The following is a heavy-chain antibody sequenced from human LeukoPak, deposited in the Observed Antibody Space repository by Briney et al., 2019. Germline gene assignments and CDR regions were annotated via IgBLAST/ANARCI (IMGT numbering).Heavy chain of an antibody. J-gene: IGHJ4*02. CDR2: INHSGST. CDR1: GFTFSDYA. D-gene: IGHD5-18*01. V-gene: IGHV4-34*01. Sequence: PGGSLRLSCAASGFTFSDYAMSWIRQPPGKGLEWIGEINHSGSTNYNPSLKSRVTISVDTSKNQFSLKLSSVTAADTAVYYCARGGKWIQLWCFDYWGQGTLVTVSS. CDR3: ARGGKWIQLWCFDY.